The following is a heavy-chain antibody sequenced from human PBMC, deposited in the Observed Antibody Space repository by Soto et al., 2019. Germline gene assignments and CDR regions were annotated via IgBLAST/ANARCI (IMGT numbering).Heavy chain of an antibody. CDR3: AKVGRRRYSYGYGDY. J-gene: IGHJ4*02. CDR2: ISYDGSNK. D-gene: IGHD5-18*01. Sequence: PGGSLRLSCAASGFTFSSYGMHWVRQAPGKGLEWVAVISYDGSNKYYADSVKGRFTISRDNSKNTLYLQMNSLRAEDTAVYYCAKVGRRRYSYGYGDYWGQGTLVTVSS. CDR1: GFTFSSYG. V-gene: IGHV3-30*18.